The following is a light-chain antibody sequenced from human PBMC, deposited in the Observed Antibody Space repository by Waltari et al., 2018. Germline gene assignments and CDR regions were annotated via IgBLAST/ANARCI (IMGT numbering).Light chain of an antibody. CDR1: ASNIGGNL. J-gene: IGLJ3*02. Sequence: QSVLTQPPSASGTPGQSVTISCSGGASNIGGNLVNWYQQLPGKAPKLLIYRSARRPAGAPDRFSGSNSGTSASLAISGLQSEDETDYLCASWDDSLNGHWVFGGGTKVTVL. CDR3: ASWDDSLNGHWV. CDR2: RSA. V-gene: IGLV1-44*01.